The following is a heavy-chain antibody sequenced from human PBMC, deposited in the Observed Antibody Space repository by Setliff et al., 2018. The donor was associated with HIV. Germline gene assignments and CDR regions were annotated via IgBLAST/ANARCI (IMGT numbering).Heavy chain of an antibody. J-gene: IGHJ4*02. CDR3: SVIDY. V-gene: IGHV4-34*03. CDR2: INHSKHT. CDR1: GGSFSDYN. Sequence: SETLSLTCAVYGGSFSDYNWSWIRQPPGKGLEWIAEINHSKHTIYNPSLRSRVTISVDTSKNQFSLKLSSVTAADTAVYYCSVIDYWSQGTLVTVSS.